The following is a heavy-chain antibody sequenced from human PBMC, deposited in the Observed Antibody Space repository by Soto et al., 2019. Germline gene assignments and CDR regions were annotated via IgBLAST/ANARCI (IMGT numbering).Heavy chain of an antibody. V-gene: IGHV1-3*01. J-gene: IGHJ5*02. CDR3: ARDFSMVYASAWFDP. CDR1: GYTFTSYA. D-gene: IGHD2-8*01. Sequence: GASVKVSCKASGYTFTSYAMHWVRQAPGQRLEWMGWINAGNGNTKYSQKFQGRVTITRDTSASTAYMELSSLRSEDTAVYYCARDFSMVYASAWFDPWGQGTLVTVSS. CDR2: INAGNGNT.